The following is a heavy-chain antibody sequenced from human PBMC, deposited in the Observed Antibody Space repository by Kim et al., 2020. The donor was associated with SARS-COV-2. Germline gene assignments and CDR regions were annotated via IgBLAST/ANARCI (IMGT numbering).Heavy chain of an antibody. J-gene: IGHJ3*02. Sequence: GESLKISCKGSGNSITSYWSGWVRQMPVKGLEWMGIIYPGDSDTRYSPSFQGQVTISADKSISTAYLQRSSLKASDTAMYYCARHAPAGRRVGAFDIWGQGTLVTVSS. CDR3: ARHAPAGRRVGAFDI. CDR2: IYPGDSDT. D-gene: IGHD3-10*01. CDR1: GNSITSYW. V-gene: IGHV5-51*01.